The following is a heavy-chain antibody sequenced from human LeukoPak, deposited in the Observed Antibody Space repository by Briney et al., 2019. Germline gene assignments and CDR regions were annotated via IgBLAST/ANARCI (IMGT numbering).Heavy chain of an antibody. J-gene: IGHJ4*02. CDR1: GDSIRSSSYY. D-gene: IGHD6-19*01. CDR2: IYYSGST. V-gene: IGHV4-39*01. CDR3: VRFQRPGYSSACD. Sequence: SETLSLTCTVSGDSIRSSSYYWGWIRQPPGKGLEWIGSIYYSGSTYYNPSLKSRVTMSVDTSKNQFSLKLSSVTAADTAMYYCVRFQRPGYSSACDWGRGTLVTVSS.